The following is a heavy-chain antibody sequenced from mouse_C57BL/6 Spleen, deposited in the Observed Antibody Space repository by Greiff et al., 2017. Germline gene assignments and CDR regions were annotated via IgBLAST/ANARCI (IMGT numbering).Heavy chain of an antibody. CDR1: GYTFTSYT. CDR2: INPSSGYT. V-gene: IGHV1-4*01. J-gene: IGHJ4*01. D-gene: IGHD1-1*01. CDR3: ARSGTTVVDDYAMDY. Sequence: QVQLQQSGAELARPGASVKMSCKASGYTFTSYTMHWVKQRPGQGLEWIGYINPSSGYTKYNQKFKDKATLTADKSSSTAYMQLSSLTSEDSAVXYGARSGTTVVDDYAMDYWGQGTSVTVSS.